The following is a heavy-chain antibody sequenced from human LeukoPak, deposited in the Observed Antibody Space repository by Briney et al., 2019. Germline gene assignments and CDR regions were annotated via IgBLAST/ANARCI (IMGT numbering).Heavy chain of an antibody. V-gene: IGHV3-23*01. CDR1: GFTFTTYA. CDR2: ISGSGGST. J-gene: IGHJ4*02. Sequence: GGSLRLSCAASGFTFTTYAMSWVRQAPGKGLEWVSAISGSGGSTKYADSVKGRFTISRDTSKNTLYLQMNSLRAEDTAVYYCAKDGALTGDPLYEDYWGQGTLVTVSS. CDR3: AKDGALTGDPLYEDY. D-gene: IGHD7-27*01.